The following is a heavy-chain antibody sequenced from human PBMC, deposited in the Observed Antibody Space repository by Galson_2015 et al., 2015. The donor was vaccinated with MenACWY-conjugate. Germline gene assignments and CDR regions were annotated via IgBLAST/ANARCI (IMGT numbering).Heavy chain of an antibody. D-gene: IGHD3-10*01. CDR3: ARLPRGINLMVEGS. V-gene: IGHV4-39*01. CDR2: IHYSETT. J-gene: IGHJ5*02. CDR1: GGSIYGDASW. Sequence: LSLTCTVSGGSIYGDASWWAWIRQPPGKGLEWIASIHYSETTHYSPSLKSRVSISVDTSKNQFSLKLSSVTAADTTVYYCARLPRGINLMVEGSWGQGILVTVSS.